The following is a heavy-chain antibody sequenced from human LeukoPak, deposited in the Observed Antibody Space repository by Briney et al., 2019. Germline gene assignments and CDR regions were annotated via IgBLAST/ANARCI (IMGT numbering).Heavy chain of an antibody. J-gene: IGHJ4*02. D-gene: IGHD3-16*01. Sequence: SETLSLTCAVYGGSFSGYYWSWIRQPPGKGLEWIGEINHSGSTNYNPSLKSRVTISVDTSKNQFSLKLSSVTAADTAVYYCARRESGSYPYDYWGQGTLVTVSS. CDR3: ARRESGSYPYDY. CDR1: GGSFSGYY. V-gene: IGHV4-34*01. CDR2: INHSGST.